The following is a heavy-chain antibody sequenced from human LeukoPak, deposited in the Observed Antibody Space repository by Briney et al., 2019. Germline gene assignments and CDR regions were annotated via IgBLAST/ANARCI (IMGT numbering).Heavy chain of an antibody. Sequence: ASVKVSCKASGGTFSSYAISWVRQAPGQGLEWMGGIIPIFGTANYAQKFQGRVTITADESTSTAYMELSSLRSEDTAVYYCARDVFKARNWTYVGAAFDIGGQGTMVTVSS. CDR1: GGTFSSYA. CDR2: IIPIFGTA. CDR3: ARDVFKARNWTYVGAAFDI. J-gene: IGHJ3*02. D-gene: IGHD1-7*01. V-gene: IGHV1-69*01.